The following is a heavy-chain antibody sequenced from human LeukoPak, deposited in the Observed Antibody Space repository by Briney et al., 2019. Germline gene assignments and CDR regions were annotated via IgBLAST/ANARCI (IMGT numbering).Heavy chain of an antibody. CDR1: GYTFTSYG. V-gene: IGHV1-18*01. CDR3: ARGYDYGVRVRAFDI. CDR2: ISAYNANT. D-gene: IGHD4-17*01. Sequence: ASVKVSCEASGYTFTSYGISWVRQAPGQGLEWMGWISAYNANTNYAQKLQDRVTMTTDTSTSTAYMELRSLRSDDTAVYYCARGYDYGVRVRAFDIWGQGTMVTVSS. J-gene: IGHJ3*02.